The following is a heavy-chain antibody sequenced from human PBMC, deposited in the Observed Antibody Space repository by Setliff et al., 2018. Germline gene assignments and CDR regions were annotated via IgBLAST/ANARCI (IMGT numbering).Heavy chain of an antibody. CDR1: SASRSINTYY. CDR2: IYYSGT. J-gene: IGHJ6*03. Sequence: SETLSLTCTVSSASRSINTYYWSWIRQPPGKGLDWVGNIYYSGTNYNPSLKSRVTISVDTSKHQISLKLNSVTAADTAVYYCAGGTIVAPGGNFYYMAVWGKGATVTVSS. D-gene: IGHD6-6*01. V-gene: IGHV4-59*01. CDR3: AGGTIVAPGGNFYYMAV.